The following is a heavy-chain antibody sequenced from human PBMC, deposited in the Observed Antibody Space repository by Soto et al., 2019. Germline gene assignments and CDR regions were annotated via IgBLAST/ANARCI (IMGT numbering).Heavy chain of an antibody. CDR1: GFTFSSYA. D-gene: IGHD2-15*01. J-gene: IGHJ6*02. CDR3: ARDQGGGNGMDYYYGMDV. V-gene: IGHV3-30-3*01. Sequence: GGSLRLSCAASGFTFSSYAMHWVRQAPGKGLEWVAVISYDGSNKYYADSVKGRFTISRDNSKNTLYLQMNSLRAEDTAVYYCARDQGGGNGMDYYYGMDVWGQGTTVTVSS. CDR2: ISYDGSNK.